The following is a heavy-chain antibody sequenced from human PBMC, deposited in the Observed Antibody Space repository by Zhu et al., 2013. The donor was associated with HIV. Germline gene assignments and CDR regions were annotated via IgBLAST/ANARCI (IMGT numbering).Heavy chain of an antibody. J-gene: IGHJ4*02. Sequence: QVQLAQSGAEVKKPGASVKVSCKASGYTFTGYYIHWVRQAPGQGLEWMGWINPNSGGTNFAQKFQGSVTMTRDTSISAAYMELSRLRSDDTAVYYCARDRDYGDYDSPGYWGQGTLVTVSS. CDR3: ARDRDYGDYDSPGY. CDR1: GYTFTGYY. D-gene: IGHD4-17*01. V-gene: IGHV1-2*02. CDR2: INPNSGGT.